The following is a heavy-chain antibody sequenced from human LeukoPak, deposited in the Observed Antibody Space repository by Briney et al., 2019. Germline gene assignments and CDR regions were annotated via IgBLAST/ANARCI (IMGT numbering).Heavy chain of an antibody. CDR1: GGTFSSYA. J-gene: IGHJ6*02. D-gene: IGHD5-12*01. V-gene: IGHV1-69*04. CDR3: ARRGYDFVAPTYYYGMDV. CDR2: IIPILGIA. Sequence: GASVKVSRKASGGTFSSYAISWVRQAPGQGLEWMGRIIPILGIANYAQKFQGRVTITADKSTSTAYMELSSLRSEDTAVYYCARRGYDFVAPTYYYGMDVWGQGTTVTVS.